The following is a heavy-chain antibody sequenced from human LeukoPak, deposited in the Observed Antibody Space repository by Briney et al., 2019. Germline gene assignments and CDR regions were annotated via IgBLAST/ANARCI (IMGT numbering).Heavy chain of an antibody. CDR3: ARVNVVVIAIMGSYSWFDP. V-gene: IGHV4-34*01. Sequence: SSETLSLTCAVYGGSFSGYYWSWIRQPPGKGLEWIGEINHSGSTNYNPSLKSRVTISVDTSKNQFSLKLSSVTAADTAVYYCARVNVVVIAIMGSYSWFDPWGQGTLVTVSS. J-gene: IGHJ5*02. D-gene: IGHD2-21*01. CDR1: GGSFSGYY. CDR2: INHSGST.